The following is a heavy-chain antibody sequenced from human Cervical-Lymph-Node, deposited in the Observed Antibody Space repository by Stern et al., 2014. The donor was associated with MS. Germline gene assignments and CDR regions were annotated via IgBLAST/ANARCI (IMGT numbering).Heavy chain of an antibody. CDR2: IHPSGSA. V-gene: IGHV4-61*02. J-gene: IGHJ4*02. D-gene: IGHD5-18*01. CDR1: GGSISSGSDY. CDR3: ASGYRIFDY. Sequence: VQLVESGPGLVKPSQTLSLTCNVSGGSISSGSDYWSWLRQPAGKGLQWVGRIHPSGSAHYTPSLKSRVTISTDTPKNTFSLELTSATAADTAIYYCASGYRIFDYWGQGILVTVSS.